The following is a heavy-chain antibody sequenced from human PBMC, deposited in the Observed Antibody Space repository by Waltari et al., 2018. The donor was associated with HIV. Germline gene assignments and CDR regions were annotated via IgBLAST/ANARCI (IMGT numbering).Heavy chain of an antibody. J-gene: IGHJ4*02. V-gene: IGHV3-30*02. CDR1: GFTFSSYG. CDR2: IRYDGSNK. Sequence: QVQLVESGGGVVQPGGSRRLSCAESGFTFSSYGMHGVRQAPGKGLGGVAFIRYDGSNKYYADSVKGRFTISRDNSKNTLYLQMNSLRAEDTAVYYCANAVGLRDYWGQGTLVTVSS. CDR3: ANAVGLRDY. D-gene: IGHD1-26*01.